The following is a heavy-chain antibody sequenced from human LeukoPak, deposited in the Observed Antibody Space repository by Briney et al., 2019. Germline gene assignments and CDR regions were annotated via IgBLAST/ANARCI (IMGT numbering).Heavy chain of an antibody. CDR3: ANFYGARDAFDI. Sequence: GGSLRLSCAASGFTFSSYAMSWVRQAPGKGLEWVSAISGSGGSTYYADSVKARFTISRGNSKNTLYLQMNSLRAEDTAVYYCANFYGARDAFDIWGQGTMVTVSS. CDR2: ISGSGGST. V-gene: IGHV3-23*01. J-gene: IGHJ3*02. D-gene: IGHD2/OR15-2a*01. CDR1: GFTFSSYA.